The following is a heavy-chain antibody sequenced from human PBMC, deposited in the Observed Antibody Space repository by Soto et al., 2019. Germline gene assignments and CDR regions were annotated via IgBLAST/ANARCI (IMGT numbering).Heavy chain of an antibody. V-gene: IGHV4-61*01. D-gene: IGHD5-18*01. CDR1: GGSVSSGSYY. CDR3: AREGDSALLDY. CDR2: IYYSGST. J-gene: IGHJ4*02. Sequence: QVQLQESGPGLVKPSETLSLTCTVSGGSVSSGSYYWSWIRQPPGKGLEWIGYIYYSGSTNYNPSLKSRVTISVDTSKNQFSLKLSSVTAADTAVYYCAREGDSALLDYWGQGTLVTVSS.